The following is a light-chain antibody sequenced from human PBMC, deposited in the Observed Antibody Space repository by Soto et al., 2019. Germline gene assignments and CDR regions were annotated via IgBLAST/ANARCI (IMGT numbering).Light chain of an antibody. V-gene: IGLV1-40*01. CDR3: QSYDTTLSGSV. Sequence: QSVLTQPPSVSGAPGQRVTISCTGSSSNIGANYDVHWYKQLPGTAPKLLIYGNSNRPSGVPDRFSGSKSGISASLAITGLQAEDEGDYYCQSYDTTLSGSVFGGGTKLTVL. J-gene: IGLJ3*02. CDR2: GNS. CDR1: SSNIGANYD.